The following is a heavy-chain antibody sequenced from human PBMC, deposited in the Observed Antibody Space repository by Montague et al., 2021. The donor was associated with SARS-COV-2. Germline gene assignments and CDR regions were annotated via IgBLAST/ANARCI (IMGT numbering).Heavy chain of an antibody. V-gene: IGHV4-39*07. J-gene: IGHJ6*02. D-gene: IGHD4-17*01. CDR1: GGSISSSSNY. CDR2: IYYSGST. Sequence: SETLSLTCTVSGGSISSSSNYWGWIRQPPGKGLEWIGSIYYSGSTYYNPSLKSRVTISVDTSKNQFSLKLSSVTAADTAVYYCARGRTVTTFYYYYYGMDVWGQGTTVTVSS. CDR3: ARGRTVTTFYYYYYGMDV.